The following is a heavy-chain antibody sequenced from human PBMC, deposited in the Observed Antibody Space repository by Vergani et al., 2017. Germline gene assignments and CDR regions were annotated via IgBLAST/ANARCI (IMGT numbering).Heavy chain of an antibody. CDR1: GFTVSSNY. Sequence: EVQLVESGGGLIQPGGSLRLSCAASGFTVSSNYMSWVRQAPGKGLEWVSVIYSGGSTYYADSVKGRFTISRDNSKNTMYPQMNSLRAEDTAVYYCARDFVDTAMVTIDYWGQGTLVTVSS. V-gene: IGHV3-53*01. D-gene: IGHD5-18*01. J-gene: IGHJ4*02. CDR3: ARDFVDTAMVTIDY. CDR2: IYSGGST.